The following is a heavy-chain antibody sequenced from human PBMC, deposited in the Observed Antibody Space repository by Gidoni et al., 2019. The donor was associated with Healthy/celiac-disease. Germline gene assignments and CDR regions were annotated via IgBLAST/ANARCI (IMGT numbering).Heavy chain of an antibody. V-gene: IGHV3-30*18. CDR1: GFTFSSSG. Sequence: QVQLVESGGGVVQPGRSLRLSCSASGFTFSSSGMHWVRQAPGKGLELVAVISDDGSNKYYADSVKGRFTISRDNSKNTLYLQMNSLRAEDTAVYYCAKDSNDFWSGYYYYYYYMDVWGKGTTVTVSS. D-gene: IGHD3-3*01. J-gene: IGHJ6*03. CDR3: AKDSNDFWSGYYYYYYYMDV. CDR2: ISDDGSNK.